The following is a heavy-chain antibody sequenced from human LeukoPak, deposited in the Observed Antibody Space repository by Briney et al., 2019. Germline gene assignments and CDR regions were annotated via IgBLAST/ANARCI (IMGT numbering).Heavy chain of an antibody. V-gene: IGHV3-23*01. D-gene: IGHD4-17*01. CDR3: ARDPNGDYIGAFDM. J-gene: IGHJ3*02. Sequence: GGSLRLSCTASGFTFSAYAMMWVRQAPGKGPEWVSAIRGGGGSAFYAASVKGRFTISRDNSKYTLFLQMNSLRAEDTAVYYCARDPNGDYIGAFDMWGPGTMVTVSS. CDR2: IRGGGGSA. CDR1: GFTFSAYA.